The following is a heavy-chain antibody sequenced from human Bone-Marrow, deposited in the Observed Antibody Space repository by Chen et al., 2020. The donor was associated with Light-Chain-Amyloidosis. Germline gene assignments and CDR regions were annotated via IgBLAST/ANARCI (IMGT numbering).Heavy chain of an antibody. J-gene: IGHJ4*02. V-gene: IGHV4-31*11. CDR2: ISYSGNT. Sequence: QVQLQESGPGLVKSSQTLSFTCAVSVASSNRDGSRWTWIRQYPGKGLEWIGHISYSGNTFYNPSLRTRVTLSIDTSKNQFSLAMTSVTAADTAVYYCARDDFGEFPPPYHYWGQGILVTVS. CDR3: ARDDFGEFPPPYHY. D-gene: IGHD3-16*01. CDR1: VASSNRDGSR.